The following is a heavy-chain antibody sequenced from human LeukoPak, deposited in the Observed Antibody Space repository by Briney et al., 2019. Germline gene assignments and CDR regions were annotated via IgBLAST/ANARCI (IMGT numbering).Heavy chain of an antibody. CDR3: VRWKRGYDILTGYSQYNYFDP. J-gene: IGHJ5*02. V-gene: IGHV4-61*02. Sequence: PSETLSLTCAVSGGSISSDTFSWNWIRQPAGRGLEWIGRIYTSETTNYNPSLTSRVTISLDTSKNQFSLKLNSVTAADTAVYCCVRWKRGYDILTGYSQYNYFDPGGQGTLVTVSS. D-gene: IGHD3-9*01. CDR1: GGSISSDTFS. CDR2: IYTSETT.